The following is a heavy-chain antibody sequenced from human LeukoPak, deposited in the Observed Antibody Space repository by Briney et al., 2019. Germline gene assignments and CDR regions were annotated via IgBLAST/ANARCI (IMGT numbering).Heavy chain of an antibody. CDR3: ARDLRWELIPWFDP. D-gene: IGHD1-26*01. CDR2: IYYSGST. J-gene: IGHJ5*02. Sequence: PSETLSLTCTVSVGSISSYYWSWIRQPPGRGLEWIGYIYYSGSTNYNPSLKSRVTISVDTSKNQFSLKLSSVTAADTAVYYCARDLRWELIPWFDPWGQGTLVTVSS. V-gene: IGHV4-59*01. CDR1: VGSISSYY.